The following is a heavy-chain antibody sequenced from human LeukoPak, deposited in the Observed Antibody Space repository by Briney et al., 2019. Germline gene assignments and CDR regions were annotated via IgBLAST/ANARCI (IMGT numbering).Heavy chain of an antibody. J-gene: IGHJ4*02. CDR3: ARDAANCSSTSCYREGGY. CDR1: GGTFSSYV. CDR2: IIPIFATA. V-gene: IGHV1-69*13. Sequence: SVKVSCKASGGTFSSYVISWARQAPGQGLEWMGGIIPIFATANYAQKFQGRVTITADESTSTAYMELSSLRSEDTAVYYCARDAANCSSTSCYREGGYWGQGTLVTVSS. D-gene: IGHD2-2*01.